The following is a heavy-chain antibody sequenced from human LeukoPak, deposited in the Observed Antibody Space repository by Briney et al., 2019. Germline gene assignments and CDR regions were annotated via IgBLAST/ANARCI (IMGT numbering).Heavy chain of an antibody. CDR3: AKEGPDGYSSGWYLDY. Sequence: QPGRSLRLSCAASGFTFSSCGMHWVRQAPGKGLEWVAVISYDGSNKYYADSVKGRFTISRDNSKNTLYLQMNSLRAEDTAVYYCAKEGPDGYSSGWYLDYWGQGTLVTVSS. J-gene: IGHJ4*02. CDR1: GFTFSSCG. V-gene: IGHV3-30*18. CDR2: ISYDGSNK. D-gene: IGHD6-19*01.